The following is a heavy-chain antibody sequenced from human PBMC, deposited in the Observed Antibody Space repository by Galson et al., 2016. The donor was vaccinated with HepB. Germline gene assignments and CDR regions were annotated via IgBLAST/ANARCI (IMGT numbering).Heavy chain of an antibody. V-gene: IGHV3-48*01. Sequence: SLRLSCAASGFTFSDYAMNWVRQAPGKGLEWISHNSRENNRIHYADCVKGRSTDSRDNGKNSLYLQMHSLRAEDTAVYYCVRDHDWAFDYWGQGLLVTVSS. D-gene: IGHD3-9*01. CDR2: NSRENNRI. CDR3: VRDHDWAFDY. J-gene: IGHJ4*02. CDR1: GFTFSDYA.